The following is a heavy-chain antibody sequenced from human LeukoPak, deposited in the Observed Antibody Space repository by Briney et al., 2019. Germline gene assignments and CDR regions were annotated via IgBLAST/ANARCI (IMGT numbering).Heavy chain of an antibody. Sequence: SETLSLTCSVSGGSISSYYWSWIRQPAGKGLEWIGRVYTSGDTDYNPSLGSRVTVSLDTSKNQFSLKLSSVTAADTAVYYCARGITAAPNQGCFDYWGQGTLVTVSS. CDR1: GGSISSYY. J-gene: IGHJ4*02. CDR2: VYTSGDT. CDR3: ARGITAAPNQGCFDY. D-gene: IGHD6-13*01. V-gene: IGHV4-4*07.